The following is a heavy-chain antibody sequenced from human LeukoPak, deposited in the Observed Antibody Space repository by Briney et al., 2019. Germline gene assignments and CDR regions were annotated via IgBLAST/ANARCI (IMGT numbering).Heavy chain of an antibody. D-gene: IGHD6-13*01. CDR3: AREAQQHYYFDY. V-gene: IGHV3-7*05. J-gene: IGHJ4*02. CDR2: IKQAGSEK. Sequence: GSLRLSCAASGFTFSSYGIHWVRQAPGKGLEWVATIKQAGSEKYYVDSVKGRFTISRDNAKNSLYLQMNSLRAEDTAVYYCAREAQQHYYFDYWGQGTLVTVSS. CDR1: GFTFSSYG.